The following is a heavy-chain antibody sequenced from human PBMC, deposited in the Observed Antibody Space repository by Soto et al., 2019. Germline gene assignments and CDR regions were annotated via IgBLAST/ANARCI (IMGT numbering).Heavy chain of an antibody. V-gene: IGHV3-7*03. CDR1: GFTFSSYW. D-gene: IGHD6-19*01. CDR2: IKQDGSEK. CDR3: ARERGWYSYNWFDP. Sequence: GGSLRISCAASGFTFSSYWMSWVRQAPGKGLEWVANIKQDGSEKYYVDSVKGRFTISRDNAKNSLYLQMNSLRAEDTAVYYCARERGWYSYNWFDPWGQGTLVTVSS. J-gene: IGHJ5*02.